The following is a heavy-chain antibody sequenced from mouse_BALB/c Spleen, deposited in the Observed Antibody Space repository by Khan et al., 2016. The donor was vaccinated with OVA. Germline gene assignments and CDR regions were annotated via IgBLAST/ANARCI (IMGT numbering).Heavy chain of an antibody. D-gene: IGHD3-1*01. V-gene: IGHV1-5*01. Sequence: EVQLQQSGTVLARPGASVKMSCKASGYSFTSYLIHWVKQRPGQGLEWIGDIYPGNSDTTYNKKFKDKAKLPAGTSANTAYMELSSLTNEDSAFYYCARGGYISFSYWGQGTLVTVSA. CDR3: ARGGYISFSY. CDR2: IYPGNSDT. J-gene: IGHJ3*01. CDR1: GYSFTSYL.